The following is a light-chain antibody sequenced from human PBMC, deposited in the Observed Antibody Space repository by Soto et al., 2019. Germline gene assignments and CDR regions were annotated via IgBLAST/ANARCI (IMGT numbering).Light chain of an antibody. CDR2: DAS. CDR3: QQFHHYPYS. Sequence: AIQLTQSPSSLSASVGDRFTITCRASQGISTALAWYQQKTGKAPEFLIFDASILGPGVPSRFSGSGSETHFTPTISSLQPEEFATSSCQQFHHYPYSFGQGTKVE. J-gene: IGKJ2*03. V-gene: IGKV1D-13*01. CDR1: QGISTA.